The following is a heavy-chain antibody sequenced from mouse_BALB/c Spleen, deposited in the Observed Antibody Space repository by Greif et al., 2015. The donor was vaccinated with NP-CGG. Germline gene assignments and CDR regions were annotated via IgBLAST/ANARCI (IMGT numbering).Heavy chain of an antibody. Sequence: QVQLQQSGAELAKPGASVKMSCKASGYTFTSYWMHWVKQRPGQGLEWIGYINPSTGYTEYNQKFKDKATLTADKSSSTAYMQLSSLTPEDSAVYYCATGTHFDVWGAGTTVTVSS. D-gene: IGHD4-1*01. V-gene: IGHV1-7*01. J-gene: IGHJ1*01. CDR1: GYTFTSYW. CDR3: ATGTHFDV. CDR2: INPSTGYT.